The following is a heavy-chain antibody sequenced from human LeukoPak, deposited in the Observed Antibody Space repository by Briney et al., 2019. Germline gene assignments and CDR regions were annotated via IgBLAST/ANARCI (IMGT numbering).Heavy chain of an antibody. CDR1: GFTFNNHW. Sequence: GGSLRLSCAASGFTFNNHWMHWVRQAPGKGLEWVSRIDNDGRNTIYADPVKARFTISRDNAKNTLYLQMNSLRAEDTAMYYCSRDRPHNWFDPWGQGTLVTVSS. V-gene: IGHV3-74*01. CDR2: IDNDGRNT. CDR3: SRDRPHNWFDP. J-gene: IGHJ5*02.